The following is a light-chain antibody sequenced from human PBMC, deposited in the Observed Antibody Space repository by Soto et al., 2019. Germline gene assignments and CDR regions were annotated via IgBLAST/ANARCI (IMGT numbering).Light chain of an antibody. Sequence: EIVLTQSPATLSLSPGERATLSCRASQSVSRYLAWYQQKPGQAPRLLMYDTSNRATGIPARFSGRGSGTDFTLTISSLEPEDFAVYYCQQRSNWPLTFGGGTKVEIK. CDR1: QSVSRY. J-gene: IGKJ4*01. CDR2: DTS. V-gene: IGKV3-11*01. CDR3: QQRSNWPLT.